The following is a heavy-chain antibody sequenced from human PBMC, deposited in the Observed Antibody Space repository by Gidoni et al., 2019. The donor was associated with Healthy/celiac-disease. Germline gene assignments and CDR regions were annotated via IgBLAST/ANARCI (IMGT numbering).Heavy chain of an antibody. CDR3: AKDSSSSSWYCDY. V-gene: IGHV3-23*01. CDR2: ISGSGGST. D-gene: IGHD6-13*01. Sequence: EVQLLESGGGLVQPGGSLRLSCAASGFTFSSYAMSWVRQAPGKGLGWVSAISGSGGSTYYADSVKGRFTISRDNSKNTLYLQMNSLRAEDTAVYYCAKDSSSSSWYCDYWGQGTLVTVSS. J-gene: IGHJ4*02. CDR1: GFTFSSYA.